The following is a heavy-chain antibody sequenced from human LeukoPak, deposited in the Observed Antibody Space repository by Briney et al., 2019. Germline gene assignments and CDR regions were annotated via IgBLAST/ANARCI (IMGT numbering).Heavy chain of an antibody. Sequence: TGGSLRLSCAASGFTFDNYAMHWVRQAPGKGLEWVSLISGDGGSTYYADSVKGRFTISRDNSKNSLYLQMNSLRTEDTALYYCAKDTRTYSSGWLYYYYYYGMDVWGQGTTVTVFS. CDR3: AKDTRTYSSGWLYYYYYYGMDV. V-gene: IGHV3-43*02. CDR1: GFTFDNYA. CDR2: ISGDGGST. D-gene: IGHD6-19*01. J-gene: IGHJ6*02.